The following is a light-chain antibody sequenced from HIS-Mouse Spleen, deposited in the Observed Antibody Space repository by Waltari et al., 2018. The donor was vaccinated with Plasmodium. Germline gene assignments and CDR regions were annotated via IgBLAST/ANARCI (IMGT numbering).Light chain of an antibody. J-gene: IGLJ3*02. CDR1: ALQQKY. Sequence: SYELTQPPSVSVSPGQTPSITSSGDALQQKYAHLYQQKSGQAPVLVIYEDSKRPPGIPERFSGSSSGTMATLTISGAQVEDEADYYCYSTDSSGNHRVFGGGTKLTVL. CDR3: YSTDSSGNHRV. V-gene: IGLV3-10*01. CDR2: EDS.